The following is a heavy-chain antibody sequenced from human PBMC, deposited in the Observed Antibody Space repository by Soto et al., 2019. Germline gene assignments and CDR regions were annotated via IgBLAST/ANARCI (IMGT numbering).Heavy chain of an antibody. CDR1: GYTFTGYY. Sequence: QVQLVQSGAEVKKPGASVKVSCKASGYTFTGYYMHWVRQAPGQGLEWMGWINPNSGGTNYAQKFQGWVTMTRDTSIRTAYMELSRLRSDDTAVYYCAVTAPGSASGSPGLDYGGQGTLVTVSS. D-gene: IGHD2-21*02. V-gene: IGHV1-2*04. CDR3: AVTAPGSASGSPGLDY. CDR2: INPNSGGT. J-gene: IGHJ4*02.